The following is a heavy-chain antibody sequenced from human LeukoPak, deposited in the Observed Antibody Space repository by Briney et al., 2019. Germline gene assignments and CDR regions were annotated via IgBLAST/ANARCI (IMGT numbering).Heavy chain of an antibody. V-gene: IGHV3-66*01. CDR2: TYSGGST. D-gene: IGHD3-10*01. CDR1: GFTVSSNY. Sequence: GGSLRLSCAASGFTVSSNYMTWVRQAPGKGLEWVSVTYSGGSTYYADSVKGRFTISRDNSKNTLYLQMNSLRAEDTAVYYCAKRGTYYYGSGSPYYYYMDVWGKGTTVTISS. J-gene: IGHJ6*03. CDR3: AKRGTYYYGSGSPYYYYMDV.